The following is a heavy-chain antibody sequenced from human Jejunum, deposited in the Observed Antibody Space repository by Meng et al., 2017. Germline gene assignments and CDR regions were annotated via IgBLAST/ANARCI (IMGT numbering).Heavy chain of an antibody. D-gene: IGHD2-15*01. V-gene: IGHV1-69*10. CDR3: ARDCSGGGCFDP. Sequence: QVQLVASGAEVKYPGSSVTVSCKASGGAFSSSAIGWLRQAPGRGLEWMGGIIPILNASTYAQNFKGRVTLSADMATTTVYMELSSLTSDDTAVYFCARDCSGGGCFDPWGQGTLVTVSS. CDR2: IIPILNAS. CDR1: GGAFSSSA. J-gene: IGHJ5*02.